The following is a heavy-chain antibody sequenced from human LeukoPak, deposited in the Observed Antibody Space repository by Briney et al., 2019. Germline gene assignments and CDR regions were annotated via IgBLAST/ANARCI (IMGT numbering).Heavy chain of an antibody. Sequence: PGGSLRLSCAASGLAFNTYSMNWVRQAPGKGLEWVSFIFSSSTYIYYTDSVKGRFTISRDNARNSLYLQMDNLRAEDTGVYYCARDFYDGFALDYWGQGTLVTVSS. D-gene: IGHD2/OR15-2a*01. CDR3: ARDFYDGFALDY. CDR1: GLAFNTYS. V-gene: IGHV3-21*03. CDR2: IFSSSTYI. J-gene: IGHJ4*02.